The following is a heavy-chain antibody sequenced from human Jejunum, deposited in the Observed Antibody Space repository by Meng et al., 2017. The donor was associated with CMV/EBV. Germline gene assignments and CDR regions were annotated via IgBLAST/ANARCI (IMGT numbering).Heavy chain of an antibody. CDR3: AKVAMIRGVVFDF. CDR1: GFTVSTNY. D-gene: IGHD3-10*01. Sequence: SGFTVSTNYMSWVRQAPGKGLEWVSVIYRGGTTYYADSVKGRFTTSRDNSKNTLYLQMNSLRADDTAVYYCAKVAMIRGVVFDFWGQGTLVTVSS. J-gene: IGHJ4*02. CDR2: IYRGGTT. V-gene: IGHV3-53*01.